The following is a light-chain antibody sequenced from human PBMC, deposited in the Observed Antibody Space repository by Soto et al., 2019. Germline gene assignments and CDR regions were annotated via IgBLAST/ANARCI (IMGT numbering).Light chain of an antibody. CDR3: HQYNNFWT. Sequence: EIVMTQSPATLSVSPGERVTLSCRASQSVSSRLAWYHQKPGQSPRLLIYGASTRATGIPARFSGSGSGTEFTLTISCLQSEDFGLYYCHQYNNFWTFGQGTKVDI. V-gene: IGKV3-15*01. CDR2: GAS. CDR1: QSVSSR. J-gene: IGKJ1*01.